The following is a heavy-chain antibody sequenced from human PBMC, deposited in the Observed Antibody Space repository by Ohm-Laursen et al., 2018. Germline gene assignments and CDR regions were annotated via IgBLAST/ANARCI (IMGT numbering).Heavy chain of an antibody. D-gene: IGHD6-19*01. Sequence: SLRLSCAASGFTVSSNYMSWVRQAPGKGLEWVSVIYSGGSTYYADSVKGRFTISRDNSKNTLYLQMNRLRAEDTAVYYCARKGSGWYDAFDIWGQGTMVTVSS. CDR3: ARKGSGWYDAFDI. J-gene: IGHJ3*02. V-gene: IGHV3-53*01. CDR2: IYSGGST. CDR1: GFTVSSNY.